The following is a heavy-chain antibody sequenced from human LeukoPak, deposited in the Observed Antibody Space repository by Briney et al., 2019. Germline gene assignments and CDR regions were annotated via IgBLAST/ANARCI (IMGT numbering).Heavy chain of an antibody. Sequence: SGTLSLTCTVSGGSISTYWSWIRQPPGQGLEWIGHIYYSGSTNYSPSLKSRVTMSVDTSKNQFSLRLSSVTAADTAVYYCARPLVRGVNSYYFYMDVWGKGATVTISS. CDR1: GGSISTY. V-gene: IGHV4-59*01. CDR3: ARPLVRGVNSYYFYMDV. J-gene: IGHJ6*03. CDR2: IYYSGST. D-gene: IGHD3-10*01.